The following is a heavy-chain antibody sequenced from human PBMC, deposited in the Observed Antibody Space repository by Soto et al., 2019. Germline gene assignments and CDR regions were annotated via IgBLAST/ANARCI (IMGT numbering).Heavy chain of an antibody. J-gene: IGHJ4*02. Sequence: QVQLQESGPGLVKPSETLSLTCTVSGGSISSYYWSWIRQPPGKGLEWIGYIFYSGSTNYNPTLKSRVTISVDTSKNQFSLKLSSVTAADTAVYYCARRSSSSLDFWGQGTLVTVSS. CDR1: GGSISSYY. V-gene: IGHV4-59*08. CDR3: ARRSSSSLDF. D-gene: IGHD6-13*01. CDR2: IFYSGST.